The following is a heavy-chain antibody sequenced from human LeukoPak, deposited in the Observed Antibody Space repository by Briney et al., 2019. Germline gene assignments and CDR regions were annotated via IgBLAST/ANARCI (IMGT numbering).Heavy chain of an antibody. D-gene: IGHD1-1*01. CDR2: IVVGSGNT. Sequence: SVKVSCKASGFTFTSSAVQWVRQARGQRLEWIGWIVVGSGNTNYAQKFQERVTITRDMSTSTAYMELSSLRSEDTAVYYCATTMDDNWYRTDFDYWGQGTLVTVSS. CDR1: GFTFTSSA. J-gene: IGHJ4*02. CDR3: ATTMDDNWYRTDFDY. V-gene: IGHV1-58*01.